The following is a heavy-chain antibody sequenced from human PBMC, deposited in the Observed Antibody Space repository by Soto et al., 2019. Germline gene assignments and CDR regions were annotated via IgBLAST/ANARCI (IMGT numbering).Heavy chain of an antibody. CDR3: ASPYDTSGYFFGY. CDR2: ISGSGGRT. CDR1: GFTFTTYS. J-gene: IGHJ4*02. Sequence: GGSLRLSCAASGFTFTTYSMSWVRQAPGKGLEWVSVISGSGGRTDYADSVKGRFSISRDNSKNTLYLQMNSPRLEDTAVYYCASPYDTSGYFFGYWGQGTLVTVSS. V-gene: IGHV3-23*01. D-gene: IGHD3-22*01.